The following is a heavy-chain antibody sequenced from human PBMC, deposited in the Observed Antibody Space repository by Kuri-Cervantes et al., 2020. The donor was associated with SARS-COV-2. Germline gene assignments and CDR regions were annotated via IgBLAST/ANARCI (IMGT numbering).Heavy chain of an antibody. Sequence: SETLSLTCTVSGGSISSYYWSWIRQPPGKGLEWIGYIYYSGRTNYNPSLKSRVTISVDTSKNQFSLKLSSVTAADTAVYYCARYYNEWYFDYWGQGTLVTVSS. CDR3: ARYYNEWYFDY. CDR2: IYYSGRT. J-gene: IGHJ4*02. D-gene: IGHD3-10*01. V-gene: IGHV4-59*08. CDR1: GGSISSYY.